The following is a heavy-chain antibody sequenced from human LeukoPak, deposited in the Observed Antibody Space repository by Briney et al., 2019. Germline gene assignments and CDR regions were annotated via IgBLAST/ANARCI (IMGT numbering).Heavy chain of an antibody. J-gene: IGHJ6*02. D-gene: IGHD4-17*01. CDR2: IYYSGGT. V-gene: IGHV4-59*01. CDR3: ARSDYYNYYYYYGMDV. CDR1: GGSISSYY. Sequence: SETLSLTCTVSGGSISSYYWSWIRQPPGKGLEWIGYIYYSGGTNYNPSLKSRVTISVDTSKNQFSLKLSSVTAADTAVYYCARSDYYNYYYYYGMDVWGQGTTVTVSS.